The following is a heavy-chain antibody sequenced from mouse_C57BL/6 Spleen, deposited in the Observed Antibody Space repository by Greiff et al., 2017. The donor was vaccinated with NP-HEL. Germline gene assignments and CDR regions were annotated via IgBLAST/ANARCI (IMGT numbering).Heavy chain of an antibody. V-gene: IGHV1-26*01. CDR1: GYTFTDYY. J-gene: IGHJ3*01. D-gene: IGHD2-1*01. Sequence: EVQLQQSGPELVKPGASVKISCKASGYTFTDYYMNWVKQSHGKSLEWIGDINPNNGGTSYNQKFKGKATLTVDKSSSTAYMELRSLTSEDSAVYYCARRRARYGNWFAYWGQGTLVTVSA. CDR3: ARRRARYGNWFAY. CDR2: INPNNGGT.